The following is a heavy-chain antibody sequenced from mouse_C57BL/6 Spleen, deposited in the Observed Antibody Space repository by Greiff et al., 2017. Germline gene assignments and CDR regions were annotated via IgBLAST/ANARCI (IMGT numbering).Heavy chain of an antibody. CDR3: ARGRYGRGYFDV. Sequence: VQLQQSGPELVKPGASVKIPCKASGYTFTDYNMDWVKQSHGKSLEWIGDINPNNGGTIYNQKFKGKATLTVDKSSSTAYMELRSLTSEDTAVYYCARGRYGRGYFDVWGTGTTVTVSS. V-gene: IGHV1-18*01. CDR1: GYTFTDYN. J-gene: IGHJ1*03. CDR2: INPNNGGT. D-gene: IGHD1-1*01.